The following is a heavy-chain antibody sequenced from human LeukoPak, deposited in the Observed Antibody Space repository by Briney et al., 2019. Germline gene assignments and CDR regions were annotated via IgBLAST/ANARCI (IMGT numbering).Heavy chain of an antibody. Sequence: GGSLRLFCAASGFTFDDYAMHWVRQAPGKGLEWVSGISWNSGSIGYADSVKGRFTISRDNAKNSLYLQMNSLRAEDTALYYCAKGSTVAGWFDPWGQGTLVTVSS. CDR2: ISWNSGSI. V-gene: IGHV3-9*01. D-gene: IGHD4-11*01. J-gene: IGHJ5*02. CDR1: GFTFDDYA. CDR3: AKGSTVAGWFDP.